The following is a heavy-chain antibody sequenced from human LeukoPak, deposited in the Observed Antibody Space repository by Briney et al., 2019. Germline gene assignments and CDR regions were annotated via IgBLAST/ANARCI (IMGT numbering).Heavy chain of an antibody. CDR2: ISGSGGST. D-gene: IGHD3-9*01. CDR1: GFTFSSYA. Sequence: PGGSLRLSCAASGFTFSSYAMSWVRQAPGKGLEWVSAISGSGGSTYYADSVKGRFTISRDNSKNTLYLQMNSLRAEDTAVYYCATSYDILTGFDYWGQEPLVTVSS. CDR3: ATSYDILTGFDY. J-gene: IGHJ4*02. V-gene: IGHV3-23*01.